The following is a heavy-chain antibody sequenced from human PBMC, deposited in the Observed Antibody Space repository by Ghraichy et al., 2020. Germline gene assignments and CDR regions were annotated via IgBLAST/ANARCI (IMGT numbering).Heavy chain of an antibody. J-gene: IGHJ4*02. V-gene: IGHV4-4*02. Sequence: SETLSLTCAVSGGSMNNNHWRSWVRQPPYQGLEWIGEISHTGSTSYNPSLKSRVTKSVDKSKNQFSLKMNSVTAADTAVYYCARARDGDFDYWGQGTLVTVSS. CDR1: GGSMNNNHW. CDR3: ARARDGDFDY. D-gene: IGHD3-10*01. CDR2: ISHTGST.